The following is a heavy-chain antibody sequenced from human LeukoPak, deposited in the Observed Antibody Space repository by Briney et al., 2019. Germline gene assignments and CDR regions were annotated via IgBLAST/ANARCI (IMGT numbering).Heavy chain of an antibody. Sequence: PGGSLRLSCVVSGFTFASSWMTWVRQAPGKGLEWVANIKEDGSEKHYVDSVKGRFTISRDNAKNSLYLQMNSLRAEDTAVYYCSREPGIGEAFGIWGQGTMVTVSS. J-gene: IGHJ3*02. D-gene: IGHD3-10*01. CDR1: GFTFASSW. CDR2: IKEDGSEK. V-gene: IGHV3-7*01. CDR3: SREPGIGEAFGI.